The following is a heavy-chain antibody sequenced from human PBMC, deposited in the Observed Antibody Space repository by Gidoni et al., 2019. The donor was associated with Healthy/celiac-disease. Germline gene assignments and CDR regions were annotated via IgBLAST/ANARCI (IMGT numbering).Heavy chain of an antibody. CDR2: IYYSGST. Sequence: QVQLQESGPGLVKPSETLSLTCTVSGGSISSYYWRWIRQPPGKGLEWIGYIYYSGSTNYNPSLKSRVTISVDTSKNQFSLKLSSVTAADTAVYYCARAPPYYYYYGMDVWGQGTTVTVSS. CDR1: GGSISSYY. J-gene: IGHJ6*02. V-gene: IGHV4-59*01. CDR3: ARAPPYYYYYGMDV.